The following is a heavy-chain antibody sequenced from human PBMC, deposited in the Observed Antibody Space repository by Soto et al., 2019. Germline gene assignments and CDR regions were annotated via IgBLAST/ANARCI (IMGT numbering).Heavy chain of an antibody. D-gene: IGHD6-19*01. V-gene: IGHV3-74*01. CDR2: INSDGTIT. CDR3: TTYSTGWPT. CDR1: GFTFSSSY. J-gene: IGHJ5*02. Sequence: PGGSLRLSCAASGFTFSSSYMHWVRQAPGKGPVWVSRINSDGTITNYADSVKGRFTISRDNAKNTLYLQMNSLRAEDTAVYFCTTYSTGWPTWGQGRPVTVSS.